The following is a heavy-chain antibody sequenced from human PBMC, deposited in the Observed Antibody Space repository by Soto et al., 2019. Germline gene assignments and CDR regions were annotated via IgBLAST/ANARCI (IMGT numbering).Heavy chain of an antibody. CDR1: GFTFSSYW. CDR3: ARGTLELEVVAASDDAFDI. D-gene: IGHD2-15*01. Sequence: GESLKISCAASGFTFSSYWMHWVRQAPGKGLVWVSRIDSDGYSTSYADSVKGRFTISRDNAKNTLYLQMNSLRAEDTAVYYCARGTLELEVVAASDDAFDIWGQGTMVTVSS. V-gene: IGHV3-74*01. J-gene: IGHJ3*02. CDR2: IDSDGYST.